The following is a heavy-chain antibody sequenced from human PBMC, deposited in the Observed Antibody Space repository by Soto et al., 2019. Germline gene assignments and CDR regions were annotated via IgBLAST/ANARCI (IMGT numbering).Heavy chain of an antibody. CDR1: GFTFNNYW. Sequence: GGSLRLSCAASGFTFNNYWMHWVRQAPGKGLVWVSRINTDGSRTSYADSVKGRFTISRDNARNTLYLQMDSLRDEDTAVYYWEKVATGSYNWFDPWGQGTLVTVSS. CDR2: INTDGSRT. J-gene: IGHJ5*02. CDR3: EKVATGSYNWFDP. V-gene: IGHV3-74*01. D-gene: IGHD1-1*01.